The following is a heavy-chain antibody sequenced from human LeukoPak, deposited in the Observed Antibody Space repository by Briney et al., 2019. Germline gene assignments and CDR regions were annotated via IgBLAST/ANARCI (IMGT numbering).Heavy chain of an antibody. CDR1: GFTVSSNY. CDR3: ARISAYDDY. J-gene: IGHJ4*02. CDR2: IYSGGST. D-gene: IGHD5-12*01. V-gene: IGHV3-53*01. Sequence: LAGGSLRLSCAASGFTVSSNYMNWVRQAPGKGLEWVSGIYSGGSTYYADSVKGRFTISRDNSKNTLFLQMNSLRAEDTAVYYCARISAYDDYWGQGTLVTVSS.